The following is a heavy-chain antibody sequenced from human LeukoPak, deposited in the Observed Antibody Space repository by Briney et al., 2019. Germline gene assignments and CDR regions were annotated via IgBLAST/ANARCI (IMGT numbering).Heavy chain of an antibody. CDR1: GFAFDEHG. CDR2: INWSGGST. V-gene: IGHV3-20*04. J-gene: IGHJ4*02. CDR3: ARAPITSPFYFDY. Sequence: GGSLRLSCTASGFAFDEHGMSWVRQVPGKELEWVSGINWSGGSTGYADPLRGRFTISRDNAKNSLYLQMDSLRAEDTALYYCARAPITSPFYFDYWGQGTLVTVSS. D-gene: IGHD2-2*01.